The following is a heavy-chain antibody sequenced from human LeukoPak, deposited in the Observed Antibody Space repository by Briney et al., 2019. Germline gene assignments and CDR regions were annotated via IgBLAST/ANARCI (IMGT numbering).Heavy chain of an antibody. CDR3: ARARRPRLNYYFDY. V-gene: IGHV4-34*01. Sequence: SETLSLTCTVSGGSISSYYWSWVRQPPGKGLEWIGEINHSGSTNYNPSLKSRVTISVDTSKNQFSLKLSPVTAADTAVYYCARARRPRLNYYFDYWGQGTLVTVSS. J-gene: IGHJ4*02. CDR2: INHSGST. D-gene: IGHD2-8*01. CDR1: GGSISSYY.